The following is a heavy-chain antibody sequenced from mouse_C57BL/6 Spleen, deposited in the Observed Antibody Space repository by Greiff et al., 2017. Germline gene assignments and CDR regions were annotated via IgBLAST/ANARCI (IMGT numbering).Heavy chain of an antibody. CDR2: IHPSDSDT. J-gene: IGHJ4*01. CDR3: TPAIYDGDYAMDY. CDR1: GYTFTSYW. Sequence: QVQLQQPGAELVKPGASVKVSCKASGYTFTSYWMHWVKQRPGQGLEWIGRIHPSDSDTNYNQNFKGKATLTVDKSSSTAYMQLSSLTSDDSAVYCGTPAIYDGDYAMDYWGQGTSVTVST. D-gene: IGHD2-13*01. V-gene: IGHV1-74*01.